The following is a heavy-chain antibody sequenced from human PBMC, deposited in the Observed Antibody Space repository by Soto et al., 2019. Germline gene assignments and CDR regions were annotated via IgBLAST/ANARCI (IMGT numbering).Heavy chain of an antibody. V-gene: IGHV3-33*01. CDR3: ARRGDNNAFDI. Sequence: GGSRRLSCAASGFPFSSYGMHWVRQAPGKGLEWVEVIWYDGSNKYYADSVKGRFTISRDNAKNTVFLQMNSLRAEDTAVYYSARRGDNNAFDIWGQGTMVTVSS. J-gene: IGHJ3*02. D-gene: IGHD1-1*01. CDR2: IWYDGSNK. CDR1: GFPFSSYG.